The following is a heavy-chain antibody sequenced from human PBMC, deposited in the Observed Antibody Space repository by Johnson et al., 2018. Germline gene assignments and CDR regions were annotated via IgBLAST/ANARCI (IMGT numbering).Heavy chain of an antibody. V-gene: IGHV3-21*01. Sequence: VQLVESGGGLVKPGGSLRLSCAASGFTFSSHTVNWVRQAPGKGLAWVSSISGSSRFLKYADSGKGRFTISRANGKNSLSLQMNSLRTEDTAVYYCSRDGGLETDASDIWGQGTRVTVSS. J-gene: IGHJ3*02. CDR3: SRDGGLETDASDI. CDR2: ISGSSRFL. D-gene: IGHD3-16*01. CDR1: GFTFSSHT.